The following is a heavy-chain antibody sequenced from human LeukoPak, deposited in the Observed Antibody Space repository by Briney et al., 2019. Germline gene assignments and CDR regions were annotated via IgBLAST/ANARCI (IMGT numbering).Heavy chain of an antibody. V-gene: IGHV3-74*01. CDR1: GFTFSSYA. J-gene: IGHJ4*02. Sequence: GGSLRLSCAASGFTFSSYAMHWVRQAPGKGLVWVSRVKSDGSSTSYADSVKGRFTISRDNARNTLYLQMNSLRAEDTAVYYCARDGFFGPVIAYLDYWGQGTPVTVSS. CDR3: ARDGFFGPVIAYLDY. CDR2: VKSDGSST. D-gene: IGHD3-3*01.